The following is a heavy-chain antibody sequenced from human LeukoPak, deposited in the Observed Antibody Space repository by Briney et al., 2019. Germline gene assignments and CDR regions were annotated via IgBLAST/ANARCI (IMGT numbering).Heavy chain of an antibody. V-gene: IGHV4-59*01. J-gene: IGHJ5*02. CDR1: GGSISTYY. CDR2: IHYSGST. Sequence: PSETLSLTCTASGGSISTYYWSWIRQPPGKGLEWIGYIHYSGSTYYSPSLKRRVSISVDTTTNNLSLKQSTITGADTAAFYCARDEGRDGWFDTWGQGTLVTASS. CDR3: ARDEGRDGWFDT.